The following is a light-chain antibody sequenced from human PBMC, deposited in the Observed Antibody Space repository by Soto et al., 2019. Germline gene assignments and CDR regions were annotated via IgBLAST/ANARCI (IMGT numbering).Light chain of an antibody. J-gene: IGLJ1*01. CDR3: AAWDGSLNGYV. CDR1: NSNIGSNA. CDR2: STN. V-gene: IGLV1-44*01. Sequence: QSVLTQPPSASGTPGQSVTISCSGSNSNIGSNAVNWYQQFPGAAPTLLIYSTNERPSGVPDRFSGSKSGTSASLAISGLQSEDEADHHCAAWDGSLNGYVFGSGTKVTVL.